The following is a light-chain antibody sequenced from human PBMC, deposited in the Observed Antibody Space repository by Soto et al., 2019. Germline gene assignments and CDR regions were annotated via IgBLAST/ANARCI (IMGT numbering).Light chain of an antibody. CDR1: SGSVSTNNY. CDR2: STY. J-gene: IGLJ3*02. Sequence: QTVVTQEPSFSVSPGATVTLTCGLSSGSVSTNNYPSWYQQTPGQAPRTLIYSTYTCSSGVPDRFSASILGNKAALTITGAQADDESDYYCVLYMGSGIWVFGGGTKVTVL. CDR3: VLYMGSGIWV. V-gene: IGLV8-61*01.